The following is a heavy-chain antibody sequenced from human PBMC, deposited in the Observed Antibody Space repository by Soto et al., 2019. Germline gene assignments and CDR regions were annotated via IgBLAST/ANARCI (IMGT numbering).Heavy chain of an antibody. CDR1: GGSISRYY. CDR3: ARDLWGYCGTDCYPLDV. CDR2: MYHTGST. Sequence: PSETLSLTCTVSGGSISRYYWSWIRQTPEKGLEWIGYMYHTGSTVYNPSFKSRVTISVDTSKNQFSLKLNSVTAADTAVYYCARDLWGYCGTDCYPLDVWGQGTTVTVSS. V-gene: IGHV4-59*01. D-gene: IGHD2-21*02. J-gene: IGHJ6*02.